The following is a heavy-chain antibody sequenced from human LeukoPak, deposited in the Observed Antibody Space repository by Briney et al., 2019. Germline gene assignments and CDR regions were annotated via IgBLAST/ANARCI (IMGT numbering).Heavy chain of an antibody. Sequence: SETLSLTCNVSGDSFSSNYCWDWIRHPPGKGLEWIATIWYSGGTYYNPSLTSRVIISIDPSKPQFSSRLTYVTGTDPAVYFCSRRYCSGGVCYFFDSWGQGTLVTVSS. V-gene: IGHV4-39*01. D-gene: IGHD2-15*01. CDR2: IWYSGGT. J-gene: IGHJ4*02. CDR1: GDSFSSNYC. CDR3: SRRYCSGGVCYFFDS.